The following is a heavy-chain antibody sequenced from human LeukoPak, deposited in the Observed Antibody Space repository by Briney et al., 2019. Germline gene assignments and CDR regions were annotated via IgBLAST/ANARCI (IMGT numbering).Heavy chain of an antibody. J-gene: IGHJ4*02. V-gene: IGHV3-74*01. CDR2: INSAGSST. Sequence: GGSLRLSCAASGFTFNTYWMHWVRQAPGKGLVWVSRINSAGSSTTYADSVKGRFTISRDNAKNTLYLQINSLRAEDTAVYYCVRFSYDSDGYTAGDYWGQGTLVTVSS. D-gene: IGHD3-22*01. CDR3: VRFSYDSDGYTAGDY. CDR1: GFTFNTYW.